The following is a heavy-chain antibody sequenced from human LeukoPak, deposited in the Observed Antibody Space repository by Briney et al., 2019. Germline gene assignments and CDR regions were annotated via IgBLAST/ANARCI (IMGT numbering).Heavy chain of an antibody. CDR2: ISGSGGGA. V-gene: IGHV3-23*01. J-gene: IGHJ4*02. CDR1: GFTFSNYA. CDR3: AKVLGSYYFDY. Sequence: GGSLRLSCAASGFTFSNYAMSWVRQAPGKGLEWVSDISGSGGGAYYADSVKGRFTTSRDNSKNTLDLQMNSLRAEDTAVNYCAKVLGSYYFDYWGQGTLVTVSS.